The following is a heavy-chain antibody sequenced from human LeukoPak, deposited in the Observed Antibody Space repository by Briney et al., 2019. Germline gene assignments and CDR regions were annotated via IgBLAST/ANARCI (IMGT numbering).Heavy chain of an antibody. CDR1: GGSISSSSYY. Sequence: SETLSLTCTVSGGSISSSSYYWGWIRQPPGKGLEWIGSIYHSGSTYYNPSLKSRVTISVDTSKNQFSLKLSSVTAADTAVYYCARGPKKMGAFDIWGQGTMVTVSS. CDR2: IYHSGST. J-gene: IGHJ3*02. CDR3: ARGPKKMGAFDI. V-gene: IGHV4-39*07. D-gene: IGHD5-24*01.